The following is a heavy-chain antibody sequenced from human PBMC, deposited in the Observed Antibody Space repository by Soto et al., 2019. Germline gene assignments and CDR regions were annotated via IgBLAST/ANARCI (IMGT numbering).Heavy chain of an antibody. CDR2: IYYSAST. Sequence: SETLSLTCTVSGGTISSYYWSWIRQPPGKGLEWIGYIYYSASTNYSPSLKSRVTISVDTSKNQFSLNLSSVTAADTAVYYCARQAHSSSWYLFDYWGQGTLVTVSS. CDR1: GGTISSYY. V-gene: IGHV4-59*08. D-gene: IGHD6-13*01. CDR3: ARQAHSSSWYLFDY. J-gene: IGHJ4*02.